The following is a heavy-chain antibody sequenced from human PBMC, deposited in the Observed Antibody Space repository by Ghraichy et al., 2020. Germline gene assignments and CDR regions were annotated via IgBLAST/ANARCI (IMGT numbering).Heavy chain of an antibody. Sequence: SETLSLTCAVYGGSFSGYYWSWIRQPPGKGLEWIGEINHSGSTNYNPSLKSRVTISVDTSKNQFSLKLSSVTAADTAVYYCARHCSGGSCYSVAGFDYWGQGTLVTVSS. CDR1: GGSFSGYY. J-gene: IGHJ4*02. V-gene: IGHV4-34*01. D-gene: IGHD2-15*01. CDR3: ARHCSGGSCYSVAGFDY. CDR2: INHSGST.